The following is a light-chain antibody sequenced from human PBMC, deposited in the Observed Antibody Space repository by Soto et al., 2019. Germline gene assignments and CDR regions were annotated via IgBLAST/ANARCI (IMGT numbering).Light chain of an antibody. CDR2: AAS. J-gene: IGKJ1*01. V-gene: IGKV1-39*01. Sequence: DIQMTQSPSSLSASVGDRVTITCRASQTISTYLNWYQQKPGKAPKLLIYAASRLQSGVPSRFSGSGSGTDFTLTISSLQPEDFATYYCQQSDSTPRTFGQGTKVDNK. CDR3: QQSDSTPRT. CDR1: QTISTY.